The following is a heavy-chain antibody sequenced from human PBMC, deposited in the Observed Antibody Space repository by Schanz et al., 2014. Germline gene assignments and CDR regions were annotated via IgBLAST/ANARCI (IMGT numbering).Heavy chain of an antibody. V-gene: IGHV7-4-1*02. CDR1: GYTFTSYA. CDR2: INTNTGNP. Sequence: QVQLVQSGAEVKKPGASVKVSCKASGYTFTSYAMNWARQAPGQGLEWVGWINTNTGNPTYAQGFTGRFVFSLDTSVSTAYLQISSLKAEDTAAYYCTTETIAMAGTFSIWGQGTLVTVSS. D-gene: IGHD6-19*01. CDR3: TTETIAMAGTFSI. J-gene: IGHJ4*02.